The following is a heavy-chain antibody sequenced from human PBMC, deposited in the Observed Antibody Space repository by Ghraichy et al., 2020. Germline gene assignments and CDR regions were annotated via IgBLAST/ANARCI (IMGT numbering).Heavy chain of an antibody. V-gene: IGHV1-46*01. CDR2: INPSGGST. J-gene: IGHJ4*02. CDR1: GYTFTSYY. CDR3: ARDPRISQYCSSTSCLLYYFDY. Sequence: ASVKVSCKASGYTFTSYYMHWVRQAPGQGLEWMGIINPSGGSTSYAQKFQGRVTMTRDTSTSTVYMELSSLRSEDTAVYYCARDPRISQYCSSTSCLLYYFDYWGQGTLVTVSS. D-gene: IGHD2-2*01.